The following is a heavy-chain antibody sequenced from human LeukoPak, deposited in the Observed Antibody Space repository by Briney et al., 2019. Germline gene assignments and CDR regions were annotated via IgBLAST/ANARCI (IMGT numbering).Heavy chain of an antibody. V-gene: IGHV4-59*12. J-gene: IGHJ4*02. CDR2: IYYSGST. Sequence: SETLSLTCTVSGGSISSYYWSWIRQPPGKGLEWIGYIYYSGSTNYNPSLKSRVTISVDTSKNQFSLKLSSVTAADTAVYYCAREGSYCSSTSCLTHDYWGQGTLVTVSS. CDR3: AREGSYCSSTSCLTHDY. D-gene: IGHD2-2*01. CDR1: GGSISSYY.